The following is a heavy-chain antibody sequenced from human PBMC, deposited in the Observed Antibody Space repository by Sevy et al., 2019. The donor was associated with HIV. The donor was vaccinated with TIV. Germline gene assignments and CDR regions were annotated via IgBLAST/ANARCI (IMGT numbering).Heavy chain of an antibody. CDR3: TRYEDYDFWSGYRPPYYYYGMDV. CDR2: IRSKAYGGTT. D-gene: IGHD3-3*01. V-gene: IGHV3-49*03. Sequence: GGSLRLSCTASGFTFGDYAMSWFHQAPGKGLEWVGFIRSKAYGGTTEYAASVKGRFTISRDDSKSIAYLQMNSLKTEDTAVYYCTRYEDYDFWSGYRPPYYYYGMDVWGQGTTVTVSS. J-gene: IGHJ6*02. CDR1: GFTFGDYA.